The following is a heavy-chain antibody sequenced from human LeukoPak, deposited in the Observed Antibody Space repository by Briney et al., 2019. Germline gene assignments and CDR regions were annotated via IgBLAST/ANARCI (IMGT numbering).Heavy chain of an antibody. D-gene: IGHD2-2*01. J-gene: IGHJ4*02. Sequence: GASVKVSCKASGYTFTSYGISWVRQAPGQGLEWMGWISAYNGNTNYAQKLQGRVTMTTVTSTSTAYMELRSLRSDDTAVYYCARDTGALIVVVPAAIGPYFDYWGQGTLVTVSS. CDR2: ISAYNGNT. CDR1: GYTFTSYG. CDR3: ARDTGALIVVVPAAIGPYFDY. V-gene: IGHV1-18*01.